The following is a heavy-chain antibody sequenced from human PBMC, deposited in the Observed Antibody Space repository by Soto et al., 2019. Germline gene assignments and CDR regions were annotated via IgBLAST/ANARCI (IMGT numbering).Heavy chain of an antibody. J-gene: IGHJ4*02. D-gene: IGHD3-3*01. V-gene: IGHV3-30*18. CDR2: ISYDGSNK. Sequence: QVQLVESGGGVVQPGRSLRLSCAASGFTFSSYGMHWVRQAPGNGLEWVAVISYDGSNKYYADSVKGRFTISRDNSKNTLYLQMNSLRAENTAVYYCAKSNDFWSGRTVNFDYWGQGTLVTVSS. CDR3: AKSNDFWSGRTVNFDY. CDR1: GFTFSSYG.